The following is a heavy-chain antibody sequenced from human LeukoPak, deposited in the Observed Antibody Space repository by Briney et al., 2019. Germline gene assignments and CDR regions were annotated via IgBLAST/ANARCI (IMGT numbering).Heavy chain of an antibody. J-gene: IGHJ4*02. Sequence: PGGSLRLSCAASGFTFRSYDMHWVRQATGKGLEWVSAIGIGGDTYYPGSVKGRFTISRENAKNSLYPQMNSLRAGDTAVYYCVRQATPHGHFDYWGQGILVTVSS. CDR1: GFTFRSYD. CDR2: IGIGGDT. D-gene: IGHD2-15*01. CDR3: VRQATPHGHFDY. V-gene: IGHV3-13*01.